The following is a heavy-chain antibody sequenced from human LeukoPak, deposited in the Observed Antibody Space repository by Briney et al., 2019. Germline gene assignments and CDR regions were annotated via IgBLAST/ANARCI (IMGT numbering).Heavy chain of an antibody. D-gene: IGHD6-13*01. CDR2: ISGSGGST. J-gene: IGHJ4*02. CDR3: ARATYSSSWYGVDY. CDR1: GFTFSSYA. Sequence: GGSLRLSCAASGFTFSSYAMSWVRQAPGKGLEWVSAISGSGGSTYYADSVKGRFTISRDNSKNTLYLQMNSLRAEDTAVYYCARATYSSSWYGVDYWGQGTLVTVSS. V-gene: IGHV3-23*01.